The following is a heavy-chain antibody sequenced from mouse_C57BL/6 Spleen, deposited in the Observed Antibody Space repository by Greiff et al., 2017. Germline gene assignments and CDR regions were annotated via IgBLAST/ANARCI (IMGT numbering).Heavy chain of an antibody. V-gene: IGHV1-42*01. D-gene: IGHD2-2*01. CDR2: IKPSTGGT. CDR1: GYSFTGYY. J-gene: IGHJ4*01. CDR3: AYGYENAMDY. Sequence: EVQLQQSGPELVKPGASVKISCQASGYSFTGYYMNWVKQSPEKSLEWIGEIKPSTGGTTYNQKFKAKATLTVDKSSSTAYMQLKSLTSEDSAVYYCAYGYENAMDYWGQGTSVTVSS.